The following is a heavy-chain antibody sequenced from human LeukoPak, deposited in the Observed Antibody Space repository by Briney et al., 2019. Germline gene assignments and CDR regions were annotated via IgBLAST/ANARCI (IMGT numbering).Heavy chain of an antibody. J-gene: IGHJ6*04. CDR2: MSHNRGT. D-gene: IGHD3-10*01. CDR3: ASYYASGVSAYNYYGMDV. CDR1: GHSISTGYY. V-gene: IGHV4-38-2*01. Sequence: ETLSLTCAVSGHSISTGYYWGWIRQPPGKGLEWIGIMSHNRGTYYNPSLKSRVTISMDTSKNQISLRLTSVTAADTAVYYCASYYASGVSAYNYYGMDVWGKGTTVTVSS.